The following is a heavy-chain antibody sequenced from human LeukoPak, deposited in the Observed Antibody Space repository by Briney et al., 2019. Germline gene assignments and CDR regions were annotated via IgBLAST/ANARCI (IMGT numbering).Heavy chain of an antibody. D-gene: IGHD2-15*01. V-gene: IGHV3-48*03. CDR1: GFTFSSYE. J-gene: IGHJ6*02. CDR3: ARSLGYSP. Sequence: TGGSLRLSCAASGFTFSSYEMNWVRHAPRKGLEWVSYISSSGSTIYYADSVKGRFTISRDNAKNSLSLQMNSLRAEDTAVYYCARSLGYSPWGQGTTVTVSS. CDR2: ISSSGSTI.